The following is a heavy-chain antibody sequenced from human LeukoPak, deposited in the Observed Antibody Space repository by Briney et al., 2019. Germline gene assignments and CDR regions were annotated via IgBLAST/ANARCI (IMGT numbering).Heavy chain of an antibody. CDR1: GFTFSGYT. D-gene: IGHD6-13*01. J-gene: IGHJ4*02. CDR2: ISNDANNK. V-gene: IGHV3-30*04. CDR3: ARGAGASGGRDYYSDY. Sequence: GGSLRLSCTGSGFTFSGYTLHWVRQAPGKGLEWVAVISNDANNKHYADSVKGRFTISRDNSKNTLYLQMNSLRPEDTAVYYCARGAGASGGRDYYSDYWGQGMLVAVSS.